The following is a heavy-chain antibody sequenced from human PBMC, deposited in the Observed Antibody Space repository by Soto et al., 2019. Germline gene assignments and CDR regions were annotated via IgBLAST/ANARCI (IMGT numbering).Heavy chain of an antibody. J-gene: IGHJ6*02. V-gene: IGHV4-59*13. Sequence: QVQLQESGPGLVKPSETLSLTCTVSGDSIRSYYWTWTRQAPGKGLEWIGYMYYSGVTSYNPSLKSRVTISVDTSKNQFSLKMISVTVADTAVYYCASSTTSPGNYYGMDVWGQGTTVTVSS. CDR3: ASSTTSPGNYYGMDV. CDR2: MYYSGVT. D-gene: IGHD2-2*01. CDR1: GDSIRSYY.